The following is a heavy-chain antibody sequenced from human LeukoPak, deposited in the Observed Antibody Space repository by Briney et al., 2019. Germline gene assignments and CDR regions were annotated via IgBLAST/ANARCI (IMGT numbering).Heavy chain of an antibody. CDR1: GFTFSSNS. J-gene: IGHJ4*02. Sequence: GGSLRLSCAASGFTFSSNSMNWVRQAPGRGPEWVSVITNNGATTYYADSVKGRFTISRDNSKNMLYLQMNSLRAEDTAVYYCAKDWGYGSGTYYPHWGQGTLVTVSS. CDR3: AKDWGYGSGTYYPH. V-gene: IGHV3-23*01. CDR2: ITNNGATT. D-gene: IGHD3-10*01.